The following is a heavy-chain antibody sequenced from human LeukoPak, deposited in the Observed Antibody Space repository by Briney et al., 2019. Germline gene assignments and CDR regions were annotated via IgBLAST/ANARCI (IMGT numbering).Heavy chain of an antibody. V-gene: IGHV3-23*01. Sequence: QPGGTLRLSCVASGFIFTNYGMNWVRQAPGKGLEWVALISSSRDSTYYSDSVKGRFTISRDNSKNTIYLQMNSVTDDDTAIYFCAEFRRRLSNDYDSLDSWGHGTLVSVSS. CDR1: GFIFTNYG. J-gene: IGHJ5*01. D-gene: IGHD3-9*01. CDR2: ISSSRDST. CDR3: AEFRRRLSNDYDSLDS.